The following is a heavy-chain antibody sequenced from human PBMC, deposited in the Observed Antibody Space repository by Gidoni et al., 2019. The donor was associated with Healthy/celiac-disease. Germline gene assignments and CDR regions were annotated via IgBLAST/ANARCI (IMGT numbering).Heavy chain of an antibody. CDR2: INHSGST. CDR3: ARGWVYSGSYFNY. Sequence: QVQLQQWGAGLLKPSETLSLTCAVYGGSFSGYYWSWIRQHPGQGLEWIGEINHSGSTNYNPSLKRRVTISVDTSKNQFSLKLSSVTAADTAVYYCARGWVYSGSYFNYWGQGTLVTVSS. J-gene: IGHJ4*02. D-gene: IGHD1-26*01. CDR1: GGSFSGYY. V-gene: IGHV4-34*01.